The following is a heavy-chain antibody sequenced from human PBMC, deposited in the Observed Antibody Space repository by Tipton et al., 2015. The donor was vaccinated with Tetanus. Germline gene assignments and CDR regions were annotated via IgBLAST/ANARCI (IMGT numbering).Heavy chain of an antibody. Sequence: TLSLTCGVFGDYLSDYYWTWVRQPPGKGLEWIGEIHRGGSTNHNPSLKNRVSMSVATAKNRFSLTLTSVTAADMAVYYCARSISAGSVWPYEHWGQGTLVTVSS. CDR2: IHRGGST. CDR1: GDYLSDYY. D-gene: IGHD6-13*01. J-gene: IGHJ4*02. CDR3: ARSISAGSVWPYEH. V-gene: IGHV4-34*01.